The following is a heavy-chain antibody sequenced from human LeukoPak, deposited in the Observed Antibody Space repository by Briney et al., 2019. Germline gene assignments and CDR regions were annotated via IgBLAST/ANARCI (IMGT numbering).Heavy chain of an antibody. J-gene: IGHJ4*02. Sequence: ETLSLTCTVSGGSIGGSTYYWGWIRQPPGKGLEWVSAISGSGGSTYYADSVKGRFTISRDNSKNTLYLQMNSLRAEDTAVYYCAKFSPGDYGSGSYSTHDYWGQGTLVTVSS. CDR2: ISGSGGST. CDR1: GGSIGGSTYY. V-gene: IGHV3-23*01. D-gene: IGHD3-10*01. CDR3: AKFSPGDYGSGSYSTHDY.